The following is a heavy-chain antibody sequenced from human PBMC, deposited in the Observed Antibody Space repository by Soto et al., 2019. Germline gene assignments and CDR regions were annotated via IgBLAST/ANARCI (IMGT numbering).Heavy chain of an antibody. CDR1: GFTFSAYS. CDR3: TRRGVGGVRGFII. Sequence: GGSLRLSCAASGFTFSAYSMNWVRQAPGKGLEWVSSVSSSSTYIYYADSVKGRFTVSRDDAKKSLYLQMNSLRAEDTAVYYCTRRGVGGVRGFIIWGQGTPVTVSS. CDR2: VSSSSTYI. J-gene: IGHJ1*01. V-gene: IGHV3-21*01. D-gene: IGHD3-10*01.